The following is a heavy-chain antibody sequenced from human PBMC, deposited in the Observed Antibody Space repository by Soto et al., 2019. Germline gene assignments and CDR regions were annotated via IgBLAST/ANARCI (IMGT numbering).Heavy chain of an antibody. V-gene: IGHV1-18*01. CDR2: ISAYNGNT. Sequence: ASVKVSCKASGYTFTSYGISWVRQAPGQGLEWMGWISAYNGNTNYAQKLQGRVTMTTDTSTSTAYMELRSLRSDDTAVYYCARGVDTDMGYYYYGMDVWGQGATVTVSS. CDR1: GYTFTSYG. CDR3: ARGVDTDMGYYYYGMDV. J-gene: IGHJ6*02. D-gene: IGHD5-18*01.